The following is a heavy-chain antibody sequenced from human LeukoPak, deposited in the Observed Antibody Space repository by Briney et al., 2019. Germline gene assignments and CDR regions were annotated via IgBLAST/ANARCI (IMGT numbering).Heavy chain of an antibody. CDR2: ISSSSSYI. D-gene: IGHD6-6*01. Sequence: GGSLRLSCAASGFTFSSYSMNWVRQAPGKGLEWVSSISSSSSYIYYADSVKGRFTISRDNAKNSLYLQMNSLRAEDTAVYYCASYSSIAARGALDIWGQGTMVTVSS. V-gene: IGHV3-21*01. CDR3: ASYSSIAARGALDI. CDR1: GFTFSSYS. J-gene: IGHJ3*02.